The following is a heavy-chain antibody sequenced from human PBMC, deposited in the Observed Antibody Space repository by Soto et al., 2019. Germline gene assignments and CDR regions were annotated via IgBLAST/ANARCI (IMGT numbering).Heavy chain of an antibody. V-gene: IGHV3-23*01. Sequence: EVQLLESGGGLVQPGGSLRLSCAASGFIFSNYAMSWVRQAPGKGLEWVSAISPSGDHTPYADSVKGRFTISRDNSRNTLSLQMNSLRVEDTALYYCAKGRLESGHPSSLYHFWGQGSLVTVSS. CDR3: AKGRLESGHPSSLYHF. CDR2: ISPSGDHT. CDR1: GFIFSNYA. J-gene: IGHJ4*02. D-gene: IGHD1-1*01.